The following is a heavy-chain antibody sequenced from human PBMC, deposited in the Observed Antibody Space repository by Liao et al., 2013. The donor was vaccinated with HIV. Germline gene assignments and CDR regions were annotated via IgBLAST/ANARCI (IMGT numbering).Heavy chain of an antibody. CDR3: ARCKAVRHAHYYYYMDV. J-gene: IGHJ6*03. CDR2: INYTGST. Sequence: QVQLQQWGAGLLKPSETLSLTCTVSGGSFNDYYWSWIRQPPGKGLEWIGEINYTGSTNYNPSLKSRVTISVDTSKNQLSLKLSSVTAADTAVYYCARCKAVRHAHYYYYMDVWGSGSPVTVSS. D-gene: IGHD2/OR15-2a*01. V-gene: IGHV4-34*01. CDR1: GGSFNDYY.